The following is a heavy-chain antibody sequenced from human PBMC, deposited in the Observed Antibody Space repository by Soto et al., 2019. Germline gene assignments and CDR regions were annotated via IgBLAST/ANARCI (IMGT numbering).Heavy chain of an antibody. J-gene: IGHJ4*02. CDR2: INHSGST. CDR1: GGSFSGYY. V-gene: IGHV4-34*01. D-gene: IGHD3-3*01. Sequence: SETLSLTCAVYGGSFSGYYWSWIRQPPGKGLEWIGEINHSGSTNYNPSLKSRVTISVDTSKNQFSLKLSSVTAADTAVYYCARLGRLYDFWSGYLLGFDYWGQGTLVTVSS. CDR3: ARLGRLYDFWSGYLLGFDY.